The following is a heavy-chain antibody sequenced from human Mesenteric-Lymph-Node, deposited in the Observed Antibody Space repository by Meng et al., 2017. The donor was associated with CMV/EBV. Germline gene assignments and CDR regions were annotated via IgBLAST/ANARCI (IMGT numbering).Heavy chain of an antibody. D-gene: IGHD3-9*01. CDR3: ARGSSYDILTGYFDY. CDR2: INNSGST. Sequence: VQFDQWGHGLLTPSKTLSVTWAVYGGSFSGYYWNWILQSPEKGLEWIGEINNSGSTTYNPSFTSRIIISVDTSTNQISLNMSSVTAADTAVYYCARGSSYDILTGYFDYWGQGALVTVSS. V-gene: IGHV4-34*01. J-gene: IGHJ4*02. CDR1: GGSFSGYY.